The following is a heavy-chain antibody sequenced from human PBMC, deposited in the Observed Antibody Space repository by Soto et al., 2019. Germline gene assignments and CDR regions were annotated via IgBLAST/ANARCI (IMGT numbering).Heavy chain of an antibody. J-gene: IGHJ3*01. CDR3: IRQFESGNYFNAFDL. Sequence: GVSLRLSCAASGFTFSGSAMHWVRQASGKGLEWVGRIRSKANSYATAYAASVKGRFTISRDDSNNTAYLQMNSLKTEDTAVYYCIRQFESGNYFNAFDLWGKGPMVPVSS. CDR1: GFTFSGSA. V-gene: IGHV3-73*01. D-gene: IGHD1-26*01. CDR2: IRSKANSYAT.